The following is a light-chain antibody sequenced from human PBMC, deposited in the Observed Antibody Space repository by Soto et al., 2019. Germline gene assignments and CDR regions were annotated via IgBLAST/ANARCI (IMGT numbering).Light chain of an antibody. Sequence: QSALTQTASVSGSPGQSITISCTGTSSDVGGYNYVSWYQQHPGKAPKLMIYDVTNRPSGVSNRFSGSKSGNTASLTISGLQPEDEADYYCSSYTSSSSVVFGGGTKLTVL. V-gene: IGLV2-14*03. J-gene: IGLJ2*01. CDR3: SSYTSSSSVV. CDR1: SSDVGGYNY. CDR2: DVT.